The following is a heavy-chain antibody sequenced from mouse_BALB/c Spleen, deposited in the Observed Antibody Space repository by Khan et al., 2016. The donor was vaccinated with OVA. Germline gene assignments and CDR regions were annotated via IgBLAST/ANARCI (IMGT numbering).Heavy chain of an antibody. CDR1: GLTFTNYG. V-gene: IGHV9-3-1*01. CDR2: INTYTGEP. D-gene: IGHD2-10*01. Sequence: QIQLVQSGPELKKPGETVKISCKASGLTFTNYGMNWVKQPPGKGLKWMGWINTYTGEPTYADDFNGRFAFSLETSASTAYLQINNLKNEDTATYFCARPPYFSYAMDNWGQGTSVTVSS. CDR3: ARPPYFSYAMDN. J-gene: IGHJ4*01.